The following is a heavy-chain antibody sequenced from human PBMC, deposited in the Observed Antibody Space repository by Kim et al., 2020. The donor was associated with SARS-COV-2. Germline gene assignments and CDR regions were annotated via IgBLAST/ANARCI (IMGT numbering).Heavy chain of an antibody. CDR3: ARVLFPYDSSGHHEDY. J-gene: IGHJ4*02. V-gene: IGHV1-8*01. Sequence: KFQGRVTMTRNTSISTAYMELSSLRSEDTAVYYCARVLFPYDSSGHHEDYWGQGTLVTVSS. D-gene: IGHD3-22*01.